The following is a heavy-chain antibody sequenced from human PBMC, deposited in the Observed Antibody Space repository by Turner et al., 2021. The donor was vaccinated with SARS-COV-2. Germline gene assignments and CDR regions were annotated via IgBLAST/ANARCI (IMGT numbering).Heavy chain of an antibody. Sequence: EVQLSESGGGLVQPGGSLRLSCAASGFTFSSYAMSWVRQAPGKGLEWVSAISGSGGSTYYADSVKGRFTISRDNSKNTLYLQMNSLRAEDTAVYYCAKADRVMIVVVITLFDYWGQGTLVTVSS. CDR3: AKADRVMIVVVITLFDY. J-gene: IGHJ4*02. CDR1: GFTFSSYA. CDR2: ISGSGGST. V-gene: IGHV3-23*01. D-gene: IGHD3-22*01.